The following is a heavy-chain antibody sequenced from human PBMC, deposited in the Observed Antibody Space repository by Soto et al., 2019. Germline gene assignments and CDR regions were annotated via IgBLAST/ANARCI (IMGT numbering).Heavy chain of an antibody. CDR3: GRGSSASAYIDY. Sequence: SETLSLTCTVSGGSVSSGGHYWSWIRQPPGKGLEWIGYIYNSGTTDYNASLKSRVTISIDTSKNQFSLKLSSVTAADTAVYYCGRGSSASAYIDYGGQETLVTVSS. J-gene: IGHJ4*02. CDR1: GGSVSSGGHY. V-gene: IGHV4-61*08. D-gene: IGHD6-13*01. CDR2: IYNSGTT.